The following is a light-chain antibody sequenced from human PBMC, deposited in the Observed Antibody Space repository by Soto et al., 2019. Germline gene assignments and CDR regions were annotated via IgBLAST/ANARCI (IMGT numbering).Light chain of an antibody. CDR1: SSNIGSNT. J-gene: IGLJ1*01. V-gene: IGLV1-44*01. CDR3: AAWDDSLNGFV. Sequence: SVLRPPASAPEAPGQRVPISCSGSSSNIGSNTVNWYQQLPGTAPKLLIYTNNQRPSGVRDRFSGYRSGTSASLAISGLQSEDEADYYCAAWDDSLNGFVFGTGTKVTV. CDR2: TNN.